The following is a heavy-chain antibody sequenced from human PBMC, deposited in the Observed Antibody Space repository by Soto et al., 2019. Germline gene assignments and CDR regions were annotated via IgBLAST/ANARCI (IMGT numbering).Heavy chain of an antibody. CDR2: ISGSGGST. CDR1: GFTFSNYA. D-gene: IGHD6-19*01. V-gene: IGHV3-23*01. Sequence: EVQLLESGGGLVQPGGSLRLSCAASGFTFSNYAMSWVRQAPGKGLEWVSTISGSGGSTDYADSVRGRFTISRDNSKNTRYLQMNSLRAEDTAVYYCATADSAWYFDYWGQGTLVTVSS. CDR3: ATADSAWYFDY. J-gene: IGHJ4*02.